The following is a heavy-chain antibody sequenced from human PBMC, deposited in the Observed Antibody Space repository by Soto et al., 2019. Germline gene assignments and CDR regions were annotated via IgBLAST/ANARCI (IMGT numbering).Heavy chain of an antibody. Sequence: SETRALTCTVVGASGSSGTYYWSWIRQAPGKGLEWVGHIYYTGSTNYNPSLNNRVTISVDTSKNHFSLQLTSVTAADTAVYYCARGAGFSYASTWFDIWGQGTLVTVSS. CDR2: IYYTGST. CDR3: ARGAGFSYASTWFDI. V-gene: IGHV4-61*03. CDR1: GASGSSGTYY. D-gene: IGHD5-18*01. J-gene: IGHJ5*02.